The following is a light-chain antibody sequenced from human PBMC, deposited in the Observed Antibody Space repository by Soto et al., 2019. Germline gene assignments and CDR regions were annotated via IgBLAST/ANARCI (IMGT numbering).Light chain of an antibody. CDR3: SSYTGSSTLYV. V-gene: IGLV2-14*03. CDR2: DVT. J-gene: IGLJ1*01. CDR1: ISDLGSYNY. Sequence: QSVLTQPASVSGSPGQSITISCTGTISDLGSYNYVSWYQQHPGKAPKLMIYDVTHRPSGVSHRFSGSKSGNTASLTISGLQAEDEADYYCSSYTGSSTLYVFGTGTKVT.